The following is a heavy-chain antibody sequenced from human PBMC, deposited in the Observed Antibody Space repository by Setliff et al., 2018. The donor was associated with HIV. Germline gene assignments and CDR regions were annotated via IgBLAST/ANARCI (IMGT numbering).Heavy chain of an antibody. Sequence: PSETLSLTCAVYGGSFSDHYWSWIRQPPGKGLEWIGEINHSGISNFNPSLKSRVSIPIATPRSQFSLKLRSVTAADTAVYYCAIGGGFWIGQLDYWGQGTLVTVSS. J-gene: IGHJ4*02. CDR3: AIGGGFWIGQLDY. D-gene: IGHD3-3*01. CDR1: GGSFSDHY. V-gene: IGHV4-34*01. CDR2: INHSGIS.